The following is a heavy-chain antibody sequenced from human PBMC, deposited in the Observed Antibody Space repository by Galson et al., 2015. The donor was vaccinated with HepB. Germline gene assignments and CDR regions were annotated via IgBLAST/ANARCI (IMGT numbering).Heavy chain of an antibody. J-gene: IGHJ6*02. CDR1: GGSVSSGSYY. V-gene: IGHV4-61*01. CDR3: ARALIGYDYYYGMDV. CDR2: IYYSGST. Sequence: ETLSLTCTVSGGSVSSGSYYWSWIRQPPGKGLEWIGYIYYSGSTNYNPSLKSRVTISVDTSKNQFSLKLSSVTAADTAVYYCARALIGYDYYYGMDVWGQGTTVTVSS.